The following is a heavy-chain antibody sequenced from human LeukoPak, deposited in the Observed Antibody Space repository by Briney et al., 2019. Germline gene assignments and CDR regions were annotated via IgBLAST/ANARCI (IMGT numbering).Heavy chain of an antibody. V-gene: IGHV4-59*11. D-gene: IGHD6-13*01. Sequence: SETLSLTCTVSGGSISSHYWGWIRQPPGKGLEWIGYIYYSGSTNYNPSLKSRATISVDTSKNQFSLKLSSVTAADTAVYYCARSLGYSSSWYGYMDVWGKGTTVTISS. J-gene: IGHJ6*03. CDR1: GGSISSHY. CDR2: IYYSGST. CDR3: ARSLGYSSSWYGYMDV.